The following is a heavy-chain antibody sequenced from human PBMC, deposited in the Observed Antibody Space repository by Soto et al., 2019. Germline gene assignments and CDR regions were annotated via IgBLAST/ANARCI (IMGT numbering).Heavy chain of an antibody. Sequence: SETLSLTCTVSGGSISSSSYYWGWIRQPPGKGLEWIGSIYYSGSTYYNPSLKSRVTISVDTAKNQFSLKLSSVTAADTVVYYCERPRQGMRGYDMGEYYYYYGMDVWGEGTTVTVSS. CDR3: ERPRQGMRGYDMGEYYYYYGMDV. CDR2: IYYSGST. V-gene: IGHV4-39*01. CDR1: GGSISSSSYY. D-gene: IGHD5-12*01. J-gene: IGHJ6*04.